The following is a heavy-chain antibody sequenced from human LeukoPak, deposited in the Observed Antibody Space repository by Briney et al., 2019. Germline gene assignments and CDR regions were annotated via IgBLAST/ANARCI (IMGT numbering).Heavy chain of an antibody. CDR1: GFMFPNHW. CDR2: IDERGSET. D-gene: IGHD2-15*01. Sequence: GGPLRLSCAASGFMFPNHWMTWVRQAPGKGLEWVANIDERGSETYYADYVKGRFTISRDNTKKSLFLQLNSLSVEDTAMYYCVKDYSFSNFNWGQGTLVTVSS. V-gene: IGHV3-7*01. CDR3: VKDYSFSNFN. J-gene: IGHJ4*02.